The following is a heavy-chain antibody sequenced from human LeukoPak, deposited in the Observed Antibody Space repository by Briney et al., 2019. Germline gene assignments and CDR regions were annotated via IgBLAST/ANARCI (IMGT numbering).Heavy chain of an antibody. D-gene: IGHD1-7*01. CDR2: ISTYNGNT. V-gene: IGHV1-18*01. J-gene: IGHJ6*03. CDR3: TRELRPGENYFRGYYYMDV. CDR1: GYTFNSYG. Sequence: GASVKVSCTASGYTFNSYGISWVRQAPGQGLEWMGWISTYNGNTKYAQKLQGRVTMTTDTSTRTDYMELRSLRSDGTAVYYCTRELRPGENYFRGYYYMDVWGKGTTVTVSS.